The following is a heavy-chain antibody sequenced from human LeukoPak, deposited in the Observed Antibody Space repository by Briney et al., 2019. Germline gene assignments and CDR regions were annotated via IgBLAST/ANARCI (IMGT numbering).Heavy chain of an antibody. D-gene: IGHD3-10*01. Sequence: GGSLRLSCAASGFTFDDYAMHWVRQAPGKGLEWVSGISWNSGSIGYADSVKGRFTISRDYAKNSLYLQMNSLRAEDTALYYCAKSDQDYYGSGSYSDYWGQGTLVTVSS. V-gene: IGHV3-9*01. J-gene: IGHJ4*02. CDR1: GFTFDDYA. CDR3: AKSDQDYYGSGSYSDY. CDR2: ISWNSGSI.